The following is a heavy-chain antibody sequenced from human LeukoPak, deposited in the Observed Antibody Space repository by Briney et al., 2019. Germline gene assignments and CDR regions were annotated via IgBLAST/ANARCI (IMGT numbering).Heavy chain of an antibody. J-gene: IGHJ4*02. V-gene: IGHV3-23*01. CDR3: AKSGGGTTKNKYYFDY. CDR1: GFTFSSYA. D-gene: IGHD3-10*01. Sequence: GGSLRLSCAASGFTFSSYAMNWVRQAPGKGLEWVSTISGSGTSTYYADSVKGRFTISRDSSKNTIYLQMNSLRAEDTAVFYCAKSGGGTTKNKYYFDYWGQGTLVTVSS. CDR2: ISGSGTST.